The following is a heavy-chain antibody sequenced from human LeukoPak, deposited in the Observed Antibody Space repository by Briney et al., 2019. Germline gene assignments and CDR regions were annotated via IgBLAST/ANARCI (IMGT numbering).Heavy chain of an antibody. V-gene: IGHV3-23*01. J-gene: IGHJ1*01. CDR1: GFTFTTYP. CDR2: ISGSGDNT. D-gene: IGHD6-19*01. Sequence: GGSLRLSCAASGFTFTTYPMNWVRQAPGKGLEWVSAISGSGDNTYYADSVKGRFTISRDNSKNTLYLQMNSLRAEDTAVYYCASRWYTSGWYFHRWGQGTLATVSS. CDR3: ASRWYTSGWYFHR.